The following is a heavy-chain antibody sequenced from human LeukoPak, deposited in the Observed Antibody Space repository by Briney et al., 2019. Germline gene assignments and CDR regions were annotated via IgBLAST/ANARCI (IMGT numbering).Heavy chain of an antibody. Sequence: PSETLSLTCSVSGGSVSSYYWSWIRQPPGKGLEWIGYIYDSGSTNYNPSLRSRVTMSQDTSKNQFSLKLSSVTAADTAVYYCARAGGGYNLVYWGQGTLVTVSS. D-gene: IGHD5-24*01. J-gene: IGHJ4*02. CDR3: ARAGGGYNLVY. CDR2: IYDSGST. CDR1: GGSVSSYY. V-gene: IGHV4-59*02.